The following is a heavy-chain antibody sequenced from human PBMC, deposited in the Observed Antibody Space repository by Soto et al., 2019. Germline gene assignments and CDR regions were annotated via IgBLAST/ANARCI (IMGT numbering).Heavy chain of an antibody. D-gene: IGHD5-12*01. J-gene: IGHJ3*02. V-gene: IGHV4-39*01. Sequence: SETLSLTCTVSGGSISSSSYYWGWIRQPPGKGLEWIGSIYYSGSTYYNPSLKSRVTISVDTSKNQFSLKLSSVTAADTAVYYCASLVEMATIKDAFDIWGQGTMVTVSS. CDR3: ASLVEMATIKDAFDI. CDR2: IYYSGST. CDR1: GGSISSSSYY.